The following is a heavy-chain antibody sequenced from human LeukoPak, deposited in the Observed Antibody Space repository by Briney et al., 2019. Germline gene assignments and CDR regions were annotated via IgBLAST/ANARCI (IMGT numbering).Heavy chain of an antibody. CDR1: NYTFTNYG. V-gene: IGHV1-18*01. J-gene: IGHJ5*02. CDR3: ARDEIVLGTSSSNWFDP. CDR2: ISAYTGKT. Sequence: ASVKVSCKASNYTFTNYGISWLRQAPGQGPEWMAWISAYTGKTDYSQKFQGRLTVTTDASTTTSYMELRRLRSDDTAVYYCARDEIVLGTSSSNWFDPWGQGTLVTVSS. D-gene: IGHD2-2*01.